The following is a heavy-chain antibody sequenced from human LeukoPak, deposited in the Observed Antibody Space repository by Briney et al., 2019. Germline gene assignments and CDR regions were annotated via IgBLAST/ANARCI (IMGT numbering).Heavy chain of an antibody. V-gene: IGHV4-34*01. CDR2: INHSGST. Sequence: SETLSLTCAVYGGSFSGYYWSWIRQPPGKGLEWIGGINHSGSTNYNPSLKSRVTISVDTSKNQFSLKLSSVTAADTAVYYCARRLGYCSSTSCYQFDYWGQGTLVTVSS. D-gene: IGHD2-2*01. J-gene: IGHJ4*02. CDR1: GGSFSGYY. CDR3: ARRLGYCSSTSCYQFDY.